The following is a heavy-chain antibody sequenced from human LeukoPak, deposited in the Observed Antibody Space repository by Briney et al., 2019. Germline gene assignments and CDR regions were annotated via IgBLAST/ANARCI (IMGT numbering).Heavy chain of an antibody. CDR3: ARALRQLVLVY. CDR2: INPNSGGT. CDR1: GYTVTGYY. V-gene: IGHV1-2*02. Sequence: ASVKVSCKASGYTVTGYYMHWVRQAPGQGLEWMGWINPNSGGTNYAQTFQGRVTMTRDTSISTAYMELSRLRSDDTAVYYCARALRQLVLVYWGQGTLVTVSS. J-gene: IGHJ4*02. D-gene: IGHD6-6*01.